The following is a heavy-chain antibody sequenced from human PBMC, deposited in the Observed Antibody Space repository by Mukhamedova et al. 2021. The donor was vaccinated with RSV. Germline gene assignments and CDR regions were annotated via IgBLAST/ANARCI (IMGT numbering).Heavy chain of an antibody. Sequence: WVAFIRYDGSNKYYADSVKGRFTISRDNSKNTLYLQMNSLRAEDTAVYYCAKPLLRFLEWLNPDYWGQGTLVTVSP. V-gene: IGHV3-30*02. J-gene: IGHJ4*02. CDR3: AKPLLRFLEWLNPDY. CDR2: IRYDGSNK. D-gene: IGHD3-3*01.